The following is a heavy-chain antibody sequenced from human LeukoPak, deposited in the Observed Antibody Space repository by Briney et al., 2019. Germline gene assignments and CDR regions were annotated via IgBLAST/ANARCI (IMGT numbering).Heavy chain of an antibody. V-gene: IGHV4-31*03. CDR1: GVSISSGGYY. J-gene: IGHJ5*02. Sequence: PSQTLSLNCTVSGVSISSGGYYWSWIRQHPGKGLEWIGYIYYSGSTYYNPALKSRVTISVDTSKNQFSLKLSSVTAADTAVYYCARYTYGGNSNWFDPWGQGTLVTVSS. D-gene: IGHD4-23*01. CDR2: IYYSGST. CDR3: ARYTYGGNSNWFDP.